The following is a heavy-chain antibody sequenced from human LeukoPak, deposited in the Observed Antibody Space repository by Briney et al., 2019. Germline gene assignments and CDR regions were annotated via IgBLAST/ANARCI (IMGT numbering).Heavy chain of an antibody. V-gene: IGHV3-48*03. CDR2: ISSSGTTI. CDR3: TREGDLALAAYDS. D-gene: IGHD3-16*01. Sequence: PGGSLRLSCAAFGFTFSSYEMNWVRQAPGRGLEWVSYISSSGTTIYYADSVKGRFTISRDNAKNSLYLQMISLRVEDTALYYCTREGDLALAAYDSWGQGTLVTVSS. J-gene: IGHJ5*02. CDR1: GFTFSSYE.